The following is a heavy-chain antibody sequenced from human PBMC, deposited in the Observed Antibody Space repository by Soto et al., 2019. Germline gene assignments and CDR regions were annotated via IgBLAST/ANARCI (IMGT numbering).Heavy chain of an antibody. Sequence: SETLSLTCTVSGGSISSGGYYWSWIRQHPGKGLEWIGYIYYSGSTYYNPSLKSRVTISVDTSKNQFSLKLSSVTAADTAVYYCAREGPYSGYSYETLYNYYYYGMDVWGQGTTVTVSS. V-gene: IGHV4-31*03. CDR1: GGSISSGGYY. D-gene: IGHD5-18*01. J-gene: IGHJ6*02. CDR2: IYYSGST. CDR3: AREGPYSGYSYETLYNYYYYGMDV.